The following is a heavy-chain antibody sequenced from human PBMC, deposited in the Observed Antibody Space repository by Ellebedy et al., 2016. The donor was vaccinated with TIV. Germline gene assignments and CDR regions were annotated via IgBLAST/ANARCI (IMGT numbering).Heavy chain of an antibody. Sequence: MPGGSLRLSCTVSGYSISGGYYWGWIRQPPGKGLEWIGSIYHSGSTYYNPSLKSRVTISVETSKNQFSLKLSSVTAADTAVFYCVKEATITMIRGASSAFDIWGQGTMVTVSS. CDR1: GYSISGGYY. J-gene: IGHJ3*02. D-gene: IGHD3-10*01. CDR2: IYHSGST. V-gene: IGHV4-38-2*02. CDR3: VKEATITMIRGASSAFDI.